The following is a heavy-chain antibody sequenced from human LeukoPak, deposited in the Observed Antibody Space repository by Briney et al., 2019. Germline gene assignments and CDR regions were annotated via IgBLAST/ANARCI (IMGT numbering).Heavy chain of an antibody. D-gene: IGHD1-26*01. CDR3: AKRYSGSSGLYNFDY. CDR1: GFTFSDHY. V-gene: IGHV3-72*01. J-gene: IGHJ4*02. Sequence: PGGSLRLSCVASGFTFSDHYMDWVRQAPGKGLEWVGRIREKTHTYTTEYAASVKGRHFISRDDSRNSLYLQMNSLRVEDTAVYYCAKRYSGSSGLYNFDYWGQGTLVTVSS. CDR2: IREKTHTYTT.